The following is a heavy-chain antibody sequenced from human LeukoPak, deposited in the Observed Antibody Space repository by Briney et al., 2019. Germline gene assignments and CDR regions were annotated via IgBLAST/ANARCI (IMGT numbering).Heavy chain of an antibody. CDR1: GFSFSDAW. CDR3: ATDTTYASDL. Sequence: GGSLRLSCAAPGFSFSDAWMTWVRQAPGKGLEWVGRIKRKADGATSDYAAPVKGRFTVSRDDSKNTLYLQMNSLKTEDTGVYYCATDTTYASDLWGQGTLVIVSS. D-gene: IGHD1-14*01. J-gene: IGHJ3*01. CDR2: IKRKADGATS. V-gene: IGHV3-15*01.